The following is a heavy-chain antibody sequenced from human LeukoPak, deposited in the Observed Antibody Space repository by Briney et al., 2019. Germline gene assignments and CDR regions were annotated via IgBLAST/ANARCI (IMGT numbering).Heavy chain of an antibody. V-gene: IGHV3-49*03. D-gene: IGHD1-26*01. CDR2: IRKKADGGTP. CDR3: TTDPPTRY. CDR1: GFTFRDYT. J-gene: IGHJ4*02. Sequence: PGRSLRLSCTRSGFTFRDYTMTWIRQAPGKGLEWVSFIRKKADGGTPEYAASVKGRFAISRDDSKSIAYLQMNSLKTDDTAVYYCTTDPPTRYWGQGTLVSVFS.